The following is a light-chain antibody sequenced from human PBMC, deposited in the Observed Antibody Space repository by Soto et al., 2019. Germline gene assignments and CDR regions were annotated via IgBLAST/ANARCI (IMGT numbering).Light chain of an antibody. CDR1: SGHSSFA. Sequence: QLVLTQSPSASASLGASVKLNCTLTSGHSSFAIAWHRQHPGKGPRYLMKLNSDGSHTKGDGIPDRFSGSSSGAERYLTISSLQSEDEADYYCQTWGSGTVVFGGGTKLTVL. CDR2: LNSDGSH. CDR3: QTWGSGTVV. V-gene: IGLV4-69*01. J-gene: IGLJ2*01.